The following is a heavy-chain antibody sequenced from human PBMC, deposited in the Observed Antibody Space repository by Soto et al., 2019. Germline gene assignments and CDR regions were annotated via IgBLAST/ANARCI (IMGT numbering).Heavy chain of an antibody. V-gene: IGHV4-59*01. J-gene: IGHJ6*02. Sequence: KASETLSLTCTVSGGSISSYYWSWIRQPPGKGLEWIGYIYYSGSTNYNPSLKSRVTISVDTSKNQFSLKLSSVTAADTAVYYCARDKMGYYDSSGHYYYYGMDVWGQGTTVTVS. CDR3: ARDKMGYYDSSGHYYYYGMDV. CDR1: GGSISSYY. CDR2: IYYSGST. D-gene: IGHD3-22*01.